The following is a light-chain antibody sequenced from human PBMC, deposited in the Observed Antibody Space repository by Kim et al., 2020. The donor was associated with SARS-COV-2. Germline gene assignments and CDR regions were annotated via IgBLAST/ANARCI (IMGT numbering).Light chain of an antibody. Sequence: QSVLTQPPSVSAAPGQKVTISCSGSRSNIGNNPVSWYQQFPGTAPKLITYDNDKRPSGIPDRFSSSKSGTSATLGITGLRTGDEADYYCATWDSSLSVGVFGGGTQLTVL. V-gene: IGLV1-51*01. CDR3: ATWDSSLSVGV. CDR2: DND. CDR1: RSNIGNNP. J-gene: IGLJ3*02.